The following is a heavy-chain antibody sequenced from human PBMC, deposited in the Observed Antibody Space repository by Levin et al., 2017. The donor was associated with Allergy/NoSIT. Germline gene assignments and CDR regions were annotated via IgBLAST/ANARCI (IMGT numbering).Heavy chain of an antibody. J-gene: IGHJ4*02. V-gene: IGHV3-7*04. D-gene: IGHD6-13*01. CDR1: GFIFSDYY. CDR2: TKQDGSAK. Sequence: PGGSLRLSCAASGFIFSDYYMRWVRQTPGKGLEWVADTKQDGSAKFYVDSVKGRFTISRDNAKNSLYLQMNSLRAEDTAVYYCARGGSWSFDYWGQGTLVTVSS. CDR3: ARGGSWSFDY.